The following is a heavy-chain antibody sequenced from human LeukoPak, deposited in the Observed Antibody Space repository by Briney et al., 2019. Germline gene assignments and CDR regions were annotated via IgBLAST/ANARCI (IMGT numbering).Heavy chain of an antibody. CDR3: ARCLPYYDSSGYYCYRFDP. V-gene: IGHV5-51*01. CDR2: IYPGDSDT. D-gene: IGHD3-22*01. Sequence: GESLKISCKGSGYSFTSYWIGWVRQMPGKGLEWMGIIYPGDSDTRYSPSFQGQVTISADKSISTAYLQWSSLKASDTAMYYCARCLPYYDSSGYYCYRFDPWGQGTLVTVSS. J-gene: IGHJ5*02. CDR1: GYSFTSYW.